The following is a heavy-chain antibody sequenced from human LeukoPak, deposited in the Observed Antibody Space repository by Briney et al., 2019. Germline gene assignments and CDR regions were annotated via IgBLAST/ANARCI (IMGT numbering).Heavy chain of an antibody. D-gene: IGHD1-26*01. CDR2: GYYSGNT. J-gene: IGHJ4*02. CDR3: ARQGGAEVFDY. Sequence: PSETLSLTCTVSGGSISSSSYYWGWIRQPPGKGLGWIGNGYYSGNTYQNPSLKSRVTISVDTSKNQFSLKLSSVTAADTAVYYCARQGGAEVFDYWGQGTLVTVSS. CDR1: GGSISSSSYY. V-gene: IGHV4-39*01.